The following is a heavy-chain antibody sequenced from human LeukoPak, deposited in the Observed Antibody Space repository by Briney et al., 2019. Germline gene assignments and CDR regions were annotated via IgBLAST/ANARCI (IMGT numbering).Heavy chain of an antibody. CDR1: GGSISSYY. V-gene: IGHV4-59*01. D-gene: IGHD1-26*01. CDR3: ARDGGRNDAFDI. CDR2: IYYSGST. J-gene: IGHJ3*02. Sequence: LETLSLTCTVSGGSISSYYWSWIRQPPGKGLEWIGYIYYSGSTNYNPSLKSRVTISVDTSKNQFSLKLSSVTAADTAVYYCARDGGRNDAFDIWGQGTMVTVSS.